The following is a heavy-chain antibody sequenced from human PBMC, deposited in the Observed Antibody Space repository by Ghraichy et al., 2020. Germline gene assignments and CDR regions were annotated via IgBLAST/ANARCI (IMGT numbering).Heavy chain of an antibody. V-gene: IGHV4-39*01. J-gene: IGHJ4*02. CDR3: SRTVRGTTSVLS. CDR1: SGSITSSGYY. CDR2: IYYYGHT. D-gene: IGHD1-1*01. Sequence: SETLSLTCTVSSGSITSSGYYWGWIRQPPGKGLEWLGNIYYYGHTYSNPSLKSRVTISVDTSKYQFSLTLSSVTAPDTAVYYCSRTVRGTTSVLSCGQGTLVTVAS.